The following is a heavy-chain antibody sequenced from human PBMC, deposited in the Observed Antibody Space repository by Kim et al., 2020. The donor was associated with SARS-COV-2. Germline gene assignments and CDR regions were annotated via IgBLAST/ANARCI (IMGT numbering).Heavy chain of an antibody. J-gene: IGHJ4*02. Sequence: VKGRFTISRDDSKSIAYLQMNSLKTEDTAVYYCTRFVVVVAATFSAFDYWGQGTLVTVSS. D-gene: IGHD2-15*01. V-gene: IGHV3-49*02. CDR3: TRFVVVVAATFSAFDY.